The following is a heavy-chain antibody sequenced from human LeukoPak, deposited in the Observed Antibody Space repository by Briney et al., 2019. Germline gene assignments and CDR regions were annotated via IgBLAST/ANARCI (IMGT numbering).Heavy chain of an antibody. J-gene: IGHJ6*03. CDR3: VKDREYYYGSGTPMDV. Sequence: GGSLRLSCAASGFTFSNYWMHWVRQAPGKGLVWVSRINSDGINTSYADSVKGRFTISRDNSKTTLYLQMNSLRAEDTALYYCVKDREYYYGSGTPMDVWGKGTTVTISS. CDR1: GFTFSNYW. V-gene: IGHV3-74*01. D-gene: IGHD3-10*01. CDR2: INSDGINT.